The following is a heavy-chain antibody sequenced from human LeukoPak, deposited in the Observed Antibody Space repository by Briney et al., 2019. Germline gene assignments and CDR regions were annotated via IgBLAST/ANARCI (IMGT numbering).Heavy chain of an antibody. Sequence: SETLSLTCTVPGGSISSGGYYWSWIRQHPGKGLEWIGYIYYSGSTYYNPSLKSRVTISVDTSKNQFSPKLSSVTAADTAVYYCARVSDYYDSSGYYASHAFDIWGQGTMVTVSS. CDR1: GGSISSGGYY. D-gene: IGHD3-22*01. J-gene: IGHJ3*02. CDR3: ARVSDYYDSSGYYASHAFDI. CDR2: IYYSGST. V-gene: IGHV4-31*03.